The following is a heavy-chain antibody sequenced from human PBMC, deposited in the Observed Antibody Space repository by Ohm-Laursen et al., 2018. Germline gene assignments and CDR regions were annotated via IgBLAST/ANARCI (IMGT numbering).Heavy chain of an antibody. CDR2: ISAYNGKT. Sequence: VASVKVSCKASGYSFTSYGISWVRQAPGQGLEWMGWISAYNGKTNYAQKLQGRVTVTTDTSTSTAYMELRSLRSDDTAVYYCARDYAYQLFSFGWFDPWGQGTLVTVSS. J-gene: IGHJ5*02. CDR3: ARDYAYQLFSFGWFDP. D-gene: IGHD5-12*01. V-gene: IGHV1-18*01. CDR1: GYSFTSYG.